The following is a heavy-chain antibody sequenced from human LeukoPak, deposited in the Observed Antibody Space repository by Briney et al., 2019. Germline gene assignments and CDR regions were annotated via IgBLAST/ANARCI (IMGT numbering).Heavy chain of an antibody. D-gene: IGHD3-22*01. V-gene: IGHV4-34*01. J-gene: IGHJ4*02. CDR1: GGSFSGYY. CDR3: ARALYDSSDNY. Sequence: SETLSLTCAVHGGSFSGYYWSWIRQPPGKGLEWIGEINHSGSTNYNPSLKSRVTISVDTSKNQFSLKLSSVTAADTAVYYCARALYDSSDNYWGQGTLVTVSS. CDR2: INHSGST.